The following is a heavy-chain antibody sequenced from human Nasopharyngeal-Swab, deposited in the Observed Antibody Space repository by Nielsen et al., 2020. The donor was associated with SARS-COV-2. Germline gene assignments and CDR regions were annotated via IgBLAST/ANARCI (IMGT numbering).Heavy chain of an antibody. J-gene: IGHJ6*03. D-gene: IGHD2-2*01. Sequence: SQTLSLTCAISGDSVSSNSAPWNWIRQSPSRVLEWLGRTYYRSKWYNDYAVSVKSRITINPDTSKNQFSLQLNSVTPEDTAVYYCARARRTDIVVVPAAPRGYYMDVWGKGTTVTVSS. V-gene: IGHV6-1*01. CDR2: TYYRSKWYN. CDR1: GDSVSSNSAP. CDR3: ARARRTDIVVVPAAPRGYYMDV.